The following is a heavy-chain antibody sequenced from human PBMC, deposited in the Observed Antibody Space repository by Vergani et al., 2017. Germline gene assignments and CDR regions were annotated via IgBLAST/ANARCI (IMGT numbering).Heavy chain of an antibody. Sequence: EVQLLESGGGLVQPGGSLRLSCAASGFTFSSYAMSWVRQAPGKGLEWVSAISGSGGSTYYADSVKGRFTISRDNYKNTRYLQMNSLRAEDTAVYYCAKSLVLYYYYYMDVWGKGTTVTVSS. V-gene: IGHV3-23*01. CDR2: ISGSGGST. CDR3: AKSLVLYYYYYMDV. CDR1: GFTFSSYA. D-gene: IGHD6-13*01. J-gene: IGHJ6*03.